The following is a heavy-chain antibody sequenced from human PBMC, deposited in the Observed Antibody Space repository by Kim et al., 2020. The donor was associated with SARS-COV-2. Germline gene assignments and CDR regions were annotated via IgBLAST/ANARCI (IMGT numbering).Heavy chain of an antibody. CDR3: ARDTLRGAYWYFDL. CDR2: TYYNGAT. Sequence: SETLSLTCTVSGGSISSHYWTWLRQVPGKGLEWIGYTYYNGATNYNPSLKSRVSIDIDTSKTHFSLTLSSVTTADTAIYYCARDTLRGAYWYFDLWGRGT. D-gene: IGHD3-16*01. CDR1: GGSISSHY. V-gene: IGHV4-59*11. J-gene: IGHJ2*01.